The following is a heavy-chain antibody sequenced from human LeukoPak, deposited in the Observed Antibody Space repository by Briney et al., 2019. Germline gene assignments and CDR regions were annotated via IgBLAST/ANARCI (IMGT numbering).Heavy chain of an antibody. D-gene: IGHD6-19*01. CDR3: ARDRPGIAVAGDAFDI. V-gene: IGHV4-59*01. CDR1: GGSISSYY. Sequence: SETLSLTCTVSGGSISSYYWSWIRQPPGKGPEWIGYIQNRGSTNYNPSLKSRVTLSVDTSKNQFSLKLTSVTAADTAVYYCARDRPGIAVAGDAFDIWGQGTMVTVSS. CDR2: IQNRGST. J-gene: IGHJ3*02.